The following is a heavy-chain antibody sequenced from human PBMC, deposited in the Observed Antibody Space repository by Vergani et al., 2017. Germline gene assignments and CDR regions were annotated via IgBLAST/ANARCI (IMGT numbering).Heavy chain of an antibody. CDR2: ISWNSGSI. D-gene: IGHD2-2*01. J-gene: IGHJ4*02. CDR1: GFTFDDYA. Sequence: EVQLVESGGGLVQPGRSLRLSCAASGFTFDDYAMHWVRQAPGKGLEWVSGISWNSGSIGYADSVKGRFTISRDNAKNSLYLQMNSLRAEDTALYYCAKDRGPYQLLSVFDYGGQGTLVTVSS. V-gene: IGHV3-9*01. CDR3: AKDRGPYQLLSVFDY.